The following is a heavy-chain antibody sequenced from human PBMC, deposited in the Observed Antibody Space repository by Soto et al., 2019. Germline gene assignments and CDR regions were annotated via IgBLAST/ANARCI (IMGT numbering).Heavy chain of an antibody. Sequence: GGSLRLSCAASGFTFSSYSMNWVRQAPGKGLEWVSSISSSSSYIYYADSVKGRFTISRDNAKNSLYLQMNSLRAEDTAVYYCARGEGATHDAFDIWGQGTMVTVSS. CDR2: ISSSSSYI. D-gene: IGHD1-26*01. CDR3: ARGEGATHDAFDI. CDR1: GFTFSSYS. V-gene: IGHV3-21*01. J-gene: IGHJ3*02.